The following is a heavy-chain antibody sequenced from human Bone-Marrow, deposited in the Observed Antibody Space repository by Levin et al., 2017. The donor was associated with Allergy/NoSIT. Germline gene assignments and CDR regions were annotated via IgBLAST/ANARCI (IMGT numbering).Heavy chain of an antibody. CDR1: GDSITTGTYF. V-gene: IGHV4-31*03. J-gene: IGHJ4*02. Sequence: SETLSLTCTVFGDSITTGTYFWSWIRQSPARGLEWIGYVYHTGSPQYNPSLESRVTLSVAASKNHFSLELNSVTAADTAVYYCARGPPSIVPGTLSFDRWGQGTLVTVSS. CDR3: ARGPPSIVPGTLSFDR. D-gene: IGHD6-19*01. CDR2: VYHTGSP.